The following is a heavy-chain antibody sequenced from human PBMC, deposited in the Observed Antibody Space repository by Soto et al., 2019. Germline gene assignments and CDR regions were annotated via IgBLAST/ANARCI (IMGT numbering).Heavy chain of an antibody. D-gene: IGHD1-20*01. CDR3: ARHLKTDNWKDAGFFRTGYFYYGMDV. CDR2: IYPSDSDT. CDR1: GYFFTSYW. V-gene: IGHV5-51*01. Sequence: GESLKISCQTSGYFFTSYWIGWVRQRPGKGLEWMGIIYPSDSDTRYSPAFQGQVTISADKSSSTAYLQWRSLQASDSAMYYCARHLKTDNWKDAGFFRTGYFYYGMDVWGQGTTVTVSS. J-gene: IGHJ6*02.